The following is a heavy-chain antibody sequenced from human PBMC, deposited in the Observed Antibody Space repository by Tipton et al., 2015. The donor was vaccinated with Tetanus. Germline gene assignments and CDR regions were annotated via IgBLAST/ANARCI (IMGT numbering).Heavy chain of an antibody. Sequence: TLSLTCTVSGGSISSSSYYWGWIRQPPGKGLEWIGSIYYSGSTYYNPSLKSRVTIPVDTSKNQFSLKLSSVTAADTAVYYCARYRGSWYLGGGYYFDYWGQGTLVTVSS. J-gene: IGHJ4*02. D-gene: IGHD6-13*01. V-gene: IGHV4-39*01. CDR3: ARYRGSWYLGGGYYFDY. CDR2: IYYSGST. CDR1: GGSISSSSYY.